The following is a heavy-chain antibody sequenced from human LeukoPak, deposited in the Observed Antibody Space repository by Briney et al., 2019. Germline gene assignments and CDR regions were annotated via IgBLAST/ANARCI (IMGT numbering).Heavy chain of an antibody. D-gene: IGHD6-19*01. CDR3: ARDTVAVAGGFDY. CDR2: ISSSSSYI. J-gene: IGHJ4*02. Sequence: PGGSLRLSWAASGFTFSSYSMNWVRQAPGKGLEWVSSISSSSSYIYYADSVKGRFTISRDNAKNSLYLQMNSLRAEDTAVYYCARDTVAVAGGFDYWGQGTLVTVSS. V-gene: IGHV3-21*01. CDR1: GFTFSSYS.